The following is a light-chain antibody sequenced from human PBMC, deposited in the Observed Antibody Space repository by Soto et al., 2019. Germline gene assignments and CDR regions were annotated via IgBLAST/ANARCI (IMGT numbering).Light chain of an antibody. Sequence: ALTQPPSASWSPGQSVTISCTGTSSDVGGYDYVSWYQQHPGKAPKLMIYEVTIRPSGVSDRFSGPKSGNTASLTVSGLQAEDEADYYCSSYTGGNPSYVFGTGTKGTVL. CDR3: SSYTGGNPSYV. CDR2: EVT. J-gene: IGLJ1*01. CDR1: SSDVGGYDY. V-gene: IGLV2-8*01.